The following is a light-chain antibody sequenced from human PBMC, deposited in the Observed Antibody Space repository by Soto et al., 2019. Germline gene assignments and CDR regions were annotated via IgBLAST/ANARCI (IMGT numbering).Light chain of an antibody. J-gene: IGKJ1*01. CDR3: HQYNNWSPSGT. CDR1: QSVSSN. V-gene: IGKV3-15*01. Sequence: EIVMTQSPATLSVSPGERATLSCRASQSVSSNLAWYKQKPGQAPRLLIYGASTRATGIPARFSGSGSGTEFTLTISSLQSEDFAFYYCHQYNNWSPSGTFGQGTKVEIK. CDR2: GAS.